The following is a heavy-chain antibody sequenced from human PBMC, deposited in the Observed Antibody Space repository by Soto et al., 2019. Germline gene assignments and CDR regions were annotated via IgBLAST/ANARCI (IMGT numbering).Heavy chain of an antibody. J-gene: IGHJ6*03. D-gene: IGHD4-17*01. Sequence: GGSLRLSCAASGFTFSSYSMNWVRQAPGKGLEWVSSISSSSSYIYYADSVKGRFTISRDNAKNSLYLQMNSLRAEDTAVYYCARDGAVTTPDRALYYYYYMDVWGKGTTVTVSS. V-gene: IGHV3-21*01. CDR2: ISSSSSYI. CDR1: GFTFSSYS. CDR3: ARDGAVTTPDRALYYYYYMDV.